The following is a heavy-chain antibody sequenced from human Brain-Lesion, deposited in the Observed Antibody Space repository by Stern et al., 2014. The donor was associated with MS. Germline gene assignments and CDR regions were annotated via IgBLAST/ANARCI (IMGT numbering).Heavy chain of an antibody. CDR1: GFSLSPYS. Sequence: QLVQSGGGLVKRGGSLRLSCAASGFSLSPYSVSWVRQAPGKGLEWVSSISSTTTYIYYVDSVKGRFTISRDNAKNSVFLQMNGLGADDTAVYYCARGYCDAYYRGLDVWGQGTTVTVSS. J-gene: IGHJ6*02. CDR2: ISSTTTYI. CDR3: ARGYCDAYYRGLDV. D-gene: IGHD1-26*01. V-gene: IGHV3-21*01.